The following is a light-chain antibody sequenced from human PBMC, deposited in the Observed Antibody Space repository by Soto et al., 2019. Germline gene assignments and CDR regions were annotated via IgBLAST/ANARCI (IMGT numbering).Light chain of an antibody. CDR3: QQYNKWPLT. V-gene: IGKV3-15*01. CDR2: HAS. CDR1: QSVYST. J-gene: IGKJ4*01. Sequence: EIVMTQSPATLSVSPGERATLSCRASQSVYSTLAWYQQKPGQAPSLLIYHASTRATGIPARFSGSCSGTEFTLTICSLQSEDFAVYYCQQYNKWPLTFGGGTKLEIK.